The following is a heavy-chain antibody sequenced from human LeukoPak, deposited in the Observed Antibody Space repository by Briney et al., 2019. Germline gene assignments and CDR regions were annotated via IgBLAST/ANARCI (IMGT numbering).Heavy chain of an antibody. CDR3: ASPYCSSTSCSTLHDY. V-gene: IGHV3-21*01. Sequence: PGGSLRLSCAASGFTFSSYSMNWVRQAPGKGLEWVSSISSSSSYIYYADSVKGRFTISRDNAKSSLYLQMNSLRAEGTAVYYCASPYCSSTSCSTLHDYWGQGTLVTVSS. CDR1: GFTFSSYS. D-gene: IGHD2-2*01. J-gene: IGHJ4*02. CDR2: ISSSSSYI.